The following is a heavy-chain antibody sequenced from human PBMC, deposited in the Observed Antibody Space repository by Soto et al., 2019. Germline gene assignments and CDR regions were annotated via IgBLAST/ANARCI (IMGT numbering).Heavy chain of an antibody. CDR1: GLTFSSYA. J-gene: IGHJ4*02. Sequence: GSLRLSCGASGLTFSSYAMSWVRQAPGKGLEWVSGLSDSSSSTYYAGSVKGRFTISRDNSKNTLYLQMNSLRAEDTAVYYCAKDRMRGYSPFYFDYWGQGTLVTVSS. CDR3: AKDRMRGYSPFYFDY. CDR2: LSDSSSST. D-gene: IGHD3-22*01. V-gene: IGHV3-23*01.